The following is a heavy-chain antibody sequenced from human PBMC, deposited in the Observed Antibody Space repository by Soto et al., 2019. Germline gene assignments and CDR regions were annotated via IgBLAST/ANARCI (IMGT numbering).Heavy chain of an antibody. D-gene: IGHD5-12*01. J-gene: IGHJ6*02. CDR2: ISYDGSNK. CDR3: ARDIEMATIFVEGYYYYYYGMDV. CDR1: GFTFSSYA. Sequence: QVQLVESGGGVVQPGRSLRLSCAASGFTFSSYAMHWVRQAPGKGLEWVAVISYDGSNKYYADSVKGRFTISRDNSKNTLYLQMNSLRAEDTAVYYCARDIEMATIFVEGYYYYYYGMDVWGQGTTVTFSS. V-gene: IGHV3-30-3*01.